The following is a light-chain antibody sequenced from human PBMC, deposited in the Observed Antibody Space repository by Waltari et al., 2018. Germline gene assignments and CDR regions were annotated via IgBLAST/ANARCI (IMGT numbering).Light chain of an antibody. CDR3: LTWHSSAWV. V-gene: IGLV5-45*03. J-gene: IGLJ3*02. CDR2: YKSDSDN. CDR1: SAINVATYR. Sequence: QAVLTQPSFLSASPGASASLTCTLPSAINVATYRIHWYQPQPGSPPQYLLRYKSDSDNQRGSGVPSRFSGSKDASANAGILLISGLQSEDEADYYCLTWHSSAWVFGGGTKLTVL.